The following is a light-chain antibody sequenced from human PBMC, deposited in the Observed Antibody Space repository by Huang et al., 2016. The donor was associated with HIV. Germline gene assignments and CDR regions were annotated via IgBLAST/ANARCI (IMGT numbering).Light chain of an antibody. CDR3: QQYNKWPRGT. J-gene: IGKJ1*01. V-gene: IGKV3-15*01. Sequence: EIVMTQSPATLSVSPGERATLSCRATQSFSHNLSWYQQKPGQAPRLLIYGASTRATGVPDRFSGSGSGTEFPLTISSLQSEDFAVYYCQQYNKWPRGTFGQGTRVEVK. CDR1: QSFSHN. CDR2: GAS.